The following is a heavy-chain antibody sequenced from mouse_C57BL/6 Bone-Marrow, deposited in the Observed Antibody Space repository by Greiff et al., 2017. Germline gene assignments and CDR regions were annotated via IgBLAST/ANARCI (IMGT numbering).Heavy chain of an antibody. J-gene: IGHJ1*03. CDR3: ARGYYGSSLYSVFDV. CDR1: GFNIKNTY. D-gene: IGHD1-1*01. V-gene: IGHV14-3*01. Sequence: VQLKESVAELVRPGASVKLSCTASGFNIKNTYMHWVKQRPEQGLEWIGRIDPANGNTKYAPKFQGKATITADTSSNTAYLQLSSLTSEDTAIYYCARGYYGSSLYSVFDVWGTGTTVTVSS. CDR2: IDPANGNT.